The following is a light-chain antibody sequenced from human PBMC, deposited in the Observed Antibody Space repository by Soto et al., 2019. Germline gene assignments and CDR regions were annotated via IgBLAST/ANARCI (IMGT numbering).Light chain of an antibody. CDR3: KQYNSYST. CDR1: QSINIW. Sequence: DIQMTQSPSTLSASVGDRVTITYRASQSINIWLAWYQQKPGKAPKLLIYKASSLESGVPSRFSGSGSGTEFTLTISSLQPDDFATYYCKQYNSYSTFGQGTKVDIK. V-gene: IGKV1-5*03. J-gene: IGKJ1*01. CDR2: KAS.